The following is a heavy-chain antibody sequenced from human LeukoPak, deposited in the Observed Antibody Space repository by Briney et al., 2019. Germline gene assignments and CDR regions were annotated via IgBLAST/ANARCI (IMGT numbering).Heavy chain of an antibody. V-gene: IGHV3-43*01. CDR3: AKDGILGGSYGKHPTEYNWFDP. D-gene: IGHD1-26*01. CDR1: GFTFDDYT. J-gene: IGHJ5*02. Sequence: PGGSLRLSCAASGFTFDDYTMHWVRQAPGKGLEWVSLISWDGGSTYYADSVKGRFTISRDNSKNSLYLQMNSLRTEDTALYYCAKDGILGGSYGKHPTEYNWFDPWGQGTLVTVSS. CDR2: ISWDGGST.